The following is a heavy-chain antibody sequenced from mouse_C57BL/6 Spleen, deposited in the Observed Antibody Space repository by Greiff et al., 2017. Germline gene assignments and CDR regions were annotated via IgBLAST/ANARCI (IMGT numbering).Heavy chain of an antibody. CDR1: GYTFTSYW. V-gene: IGHV1-59*01. CDR3: ARRHEDYAKDY. J-gene: IGHJ4*01. Sequence: QVQLQQPGAELVRPGSSVKLSCKASGYTFTSYWMHWVKQRPGQGLEWIGVIDPSDSYTNYNQKFKGKATLTVDPSSSTAYMQLSSLTSEDSAVYYYARRHEDYAKDYWGQGTTVTVSS. D-gene: IGHD3-1*01. CDR2: IDPSDSYT.